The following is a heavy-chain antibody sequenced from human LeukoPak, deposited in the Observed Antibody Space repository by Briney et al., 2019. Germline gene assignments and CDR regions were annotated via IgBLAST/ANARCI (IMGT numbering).Heavy chain of an antibody. CDR3: ATSHDSAGSD. Sequence: RTGGSLRLSCAASGFAFRDFWMSWVRQAPGKGLEWVANIRHDGNAKNYVPSVRGRFTISRDNAKNSLYLQMNSLTVEDTAVYYCATSHDSAGSDWGQGTLVTVSS. CDR2: IRHDGNAK. D-gene: IGHD2-15*01. CDR1: GFAFRDFW. V-gene: IGHV3-7*01. J-gene: IGHJ4*02.